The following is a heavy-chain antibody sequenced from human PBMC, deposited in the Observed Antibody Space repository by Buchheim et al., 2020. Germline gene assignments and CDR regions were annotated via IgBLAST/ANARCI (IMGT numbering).Heavy chain of an antibody. CDR3: AKVTTFTNYYYGLDV. V-gene: IGHV3-23*01. CDR1: GFNFRKYG. Sequence: EEHLLESGGGLGHPGGSLKLSCVASGFNFRKYGMTWVRQSAGKGLEWVATISGTGGNIYYADSVNGRFTLSRDNFKNTLYLHMTRLRADDSALYYCAKVTTFTNYYYGLDVWGRGTT. D-gene: IGHD2/OR15-2a*01. CDR2: ISGTGGNI. J-gene: IGHJ6*02.